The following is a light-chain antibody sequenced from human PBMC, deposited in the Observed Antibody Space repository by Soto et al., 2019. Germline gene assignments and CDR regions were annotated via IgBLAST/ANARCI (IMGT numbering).Light chain of an antibody. CDR3: QQSYSTLIT. CDR2: AAS. J-gene: IGKJ5*01. V-gene: IGKV1-39*01. Sequence: EIQMTQSPYSLSASVGDRVTITCRASQSISSYLNWYQQKPGKAPKLLIYAASSLQSGVPSRFSGSGSGTDFTLTISSLQPEDFATYYCQQSYSTLITFGQGTRLEIK. CDR1: QSISSY.